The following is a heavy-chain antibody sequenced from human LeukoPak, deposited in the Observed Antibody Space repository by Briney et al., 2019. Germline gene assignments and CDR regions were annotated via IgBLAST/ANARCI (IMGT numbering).Heavy chain of an antibody. V-gene: IGHV3-21*01. J-gene: IGHJ4*02. CDR1: GFTFTGYS. CDR2: ISSSSSDI. Sequence: GGSLRLSCAASGFTFTGYSMNWVRQAPGKGLEWVSSISSSSSDIYYADSMKGRFTISRDNAKNSVYLQMNSLRGEDTAVYFCARDPWGSRVYWGQGSVASVSS. CDR3: ARDPWGSRVY. D-gene: IGHD7-27*01.